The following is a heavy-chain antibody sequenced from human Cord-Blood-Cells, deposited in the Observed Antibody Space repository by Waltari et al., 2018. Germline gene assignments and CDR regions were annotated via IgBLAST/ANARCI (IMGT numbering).Heavy chain of an antibody. D-gene: IGHD6-13*01. V-gene: IGHV4-39*01. Sequence: QLQLQESGPGLVKPSETLSLTCTVSGGSISSSSYYWGWIRQPPGKGLEWIGSIYYSGRTYYNPSLKRRVTISVDTSKNQFSLKLSSVTAADTAVYYCASRSSSWYFDYWGQGTLVTVSS. CDR3: ASRSSSWYFDY. CDR1: GGSISSSSYY. CDR2: IYYSGRT. J-gene: IGHJ4*02.